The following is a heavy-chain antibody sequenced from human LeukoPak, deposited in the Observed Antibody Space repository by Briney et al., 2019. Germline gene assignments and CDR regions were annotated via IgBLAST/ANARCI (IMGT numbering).Heavy chain of an antibody. CDR3: ARSGASYYDSSLTGRDYYYYYGMDV. J-gene: IGHJ6*02. Sequence: SETLSLTCTVSGGSISSGGYYWSWIRQHPGKGLEWIEYIYYSGSTYYNPSLKSRVTISVDTSKNQFSLKLSSVTAADTAVYYCARSGASYYDSSLTGRDYYYYYGMDVWGQGTTVTVSS. D-gene: IGHD3-22*01. V-gene: IGHV4-31*03. CDR2: IYYSGST. CDR1: GGSISSGGYY.